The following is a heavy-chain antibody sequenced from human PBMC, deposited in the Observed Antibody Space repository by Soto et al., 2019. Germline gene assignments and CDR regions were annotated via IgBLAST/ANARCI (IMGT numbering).Heavy chain of an antibody. CDR3: ARDGVATGSWGFDP. CDR1: GGSVSSGSYY. J-gene: IGHJ5*02. D-gene: IGHD5-12*01. V-gene: IGHV4-61*01. CDR2: IYYSGST. Sequence: PSETLSLTCTVSGGSVSSGSYYWGWIRQPPGKGLEWIGYIYYSGSTNYNPSLKSRVTISVDTSKNQFSLKLSSVTAADTAVYYCARDGVATGSWGFDPWGQGTLVTVSS.